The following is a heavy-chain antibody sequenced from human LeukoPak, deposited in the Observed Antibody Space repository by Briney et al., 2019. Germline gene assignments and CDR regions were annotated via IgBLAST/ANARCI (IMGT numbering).Heavy chain of an antibody. CDR3: AIGPRYYYDSSGYKY. J-gene: IGHJ4*02. D-gene: IGHD3-22*01. V-gene: IGHV4-39*01. Sequence: SETLSLTCTVSGGSLSSSSYYWGWIRQPPGKGLEWIGSIYYSGSTYYNPSLKSRVTISVDTSKNQFSLKLTSVTAADTAVYYCAIGPRYYYDSSGYKYWGQGTLVTVSS. CDR1: GGSLSSSSYY. CDR2: IYYSGST.